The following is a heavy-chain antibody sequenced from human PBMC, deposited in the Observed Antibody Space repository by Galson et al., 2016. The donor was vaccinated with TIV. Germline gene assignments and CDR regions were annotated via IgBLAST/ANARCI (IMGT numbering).Heavy chain of an antibody. Sequence: SLRLSCAASGFTFSNYWMSWVRRAPGKGLEWVANIKHDGTERHYVDSLEGRFTISRDNAKNSLYLQMNSLRAEDTAVYYCARWGAYYDILTGYDWMFFFDYWGQGTLVAVSS. CDR1: GFTFSNYW. D-gene: IGHD3-9*01. CDR2: IKHDGTER. J-gene: IGHJ4*02. CDR3: ARWGAYYDILTGYDWMFFFDY. V-gene: IGHV3-7*01.